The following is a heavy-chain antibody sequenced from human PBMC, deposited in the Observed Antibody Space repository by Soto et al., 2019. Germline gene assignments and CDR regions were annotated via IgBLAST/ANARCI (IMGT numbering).Heavy chain of an antibody. D-gene: IGHD4-17*01. CDR1: GGSFSGYY. Sequence: QVQLQQWGAGLLKPSETLSLTCAVYGGSFSGYYWSWIRQPPGKGLEWIGEINHSGSTNYNPSLKSRVTISVDTSKNQFSLKLSSVTAADTAVYYCARGTVTTFGYFDYWGQGTLVTVSS. V-gene: IGHV4-34*01. CDR3: ARGTVTTFGYFDY. CDR2: INHSGST. J-gene: IGHJ4*02.